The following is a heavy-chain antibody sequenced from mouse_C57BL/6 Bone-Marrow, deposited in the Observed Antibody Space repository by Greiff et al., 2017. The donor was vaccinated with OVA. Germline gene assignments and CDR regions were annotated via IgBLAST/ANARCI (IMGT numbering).Heavy chain of an antibody. Sequence: QVQLQQSGAELARPGASVKLSCKASGYTFTDYYINWVKQRPGQGLEWIARIYPGSGNTYYNEKFKGKATLTAEKSSSTAYMQLSSLTSEDSAVYFCASDYYGSEGFAYWGQGTLVTVSA. D-gene: IGHD1-1*01. CDR2: IYPGSGNT. J-gene: IGHJ3*01. V-gene: IGHV1-76*01. CDR3: ASDYYGSEGFAY. CDR1: GYTFTDYY.